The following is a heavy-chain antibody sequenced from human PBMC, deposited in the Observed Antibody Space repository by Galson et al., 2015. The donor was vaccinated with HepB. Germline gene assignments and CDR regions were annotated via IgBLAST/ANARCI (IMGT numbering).Heavy chain of an antibody. CDR1: GFSFRDYG. J-gene: IGHJ6*02. CDR3: ASARLRFLEWLSYGMGV. V-gene: IGHV3-30*03. Sequence: SLRLSCAASGFSFRDYGVYWVRQAPGKGLEWVAGISFDGSDTYYRDSVKGRSTISRDNSKNTLYLQMTSLKVEDTAVYFCASARLRFLEWLSYGMGVWGRGTTVTVSS. D-gene: IGHD3-3*01. CDR2: ISFDGSDT.